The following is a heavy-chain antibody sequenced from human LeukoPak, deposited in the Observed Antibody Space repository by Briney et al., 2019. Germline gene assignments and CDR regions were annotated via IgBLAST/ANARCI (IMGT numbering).Heavy chain of an antibody. D-gene: IGHD3-22*01. CDR2: IRYDGNNR. J-gene: IGHJ4*02. Sequence: PGGSLRLSCAASGFTFSSYGMHWVRQAPGKGLEWVAFIRYDGNNRYHADSVKGRFTISRDNSKNTLYLQMNSLRGEDTAVYYCAQGYYDSSYWGQGNLVTVSS. V-gene: IGHV3-30*02. CDR1: GFTFSSYG. CDR3: AQGYYDSSY.